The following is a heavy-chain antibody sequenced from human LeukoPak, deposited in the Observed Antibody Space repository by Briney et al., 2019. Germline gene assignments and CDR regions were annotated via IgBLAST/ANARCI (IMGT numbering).Heavy chain of an antibody. CDR3: ARGIRD. Sequence: SETLSLTCAVYGGSFSGYYCSWFRQPPGKGLEWIGEINHSGSTNYNPSLKSRVTISVDTSKNQFSLKLSSVTAADTAVYYCARGIRDWGQGTLVTVSS. V-gene: IGHV4-34*01. D-gene: IGHD3-3*02. CDR1: GGSFSGYY. CDR2: INHSGST. J-gene: IGHJ4*02.